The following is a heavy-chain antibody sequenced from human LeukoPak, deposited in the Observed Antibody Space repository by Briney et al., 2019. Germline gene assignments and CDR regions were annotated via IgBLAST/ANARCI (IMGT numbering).Heavy chain of an antibody. CDR1: GGSFSGYY. Sequence: PSETLSLTCAVYGGSFSGYYWSWIRQPPGKGLEWIGEINHSGSTNYNPSLKSRVTISVDTSKNQFSLKLSSVTAADTAVYYCARSHDILTGLDAFDIWGQGTMVTVSS. V-gene: IGHV4-34*01. CDR3: ARSHDILTGLDAFDI. D-gene: IGHD3-9*01. J-gene: IGHJ3*02. CDR2: INHSGST.